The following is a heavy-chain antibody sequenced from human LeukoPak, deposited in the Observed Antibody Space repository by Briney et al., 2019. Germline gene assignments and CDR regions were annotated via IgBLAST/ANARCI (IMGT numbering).Heavy chain of an antibody. D-gene: IGHD4-17*01. J-gene: IGHJ4*02. CDR3: ARLNRYSDHFDY. CDR2: IYYSGST. Sequence: PSETLSLTCTVSGGSISSGGYYWSWIRQHPGKGLEWIGYIYYSGSTYFNPSLKSRVTISVDTSKNQFSLKLYSVTAADTAVYFCARLNRYSDHFDYWGQGTLVTVSS. V-gene: IGHV4-31*03. CDR1: GGSISSGGYY.